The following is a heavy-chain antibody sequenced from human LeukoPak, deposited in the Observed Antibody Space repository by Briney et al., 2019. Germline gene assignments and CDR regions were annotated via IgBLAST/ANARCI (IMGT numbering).Heavy chain of an antibody. CDR2: IYISGTT. D-gene: IGHD3-9*01. CDR3: ARDEARTGYIHY. V-gene: IGHV4-4*07. Sequence: SETLSLTCTVSGGSISSYYWSWVRQTAGKGLEWIGRIYISGTTNYNPSLKSRATMSLDTSKNQLSLRLTPVTAADTAVYYCARDEARTGYIHYWGQGTLITVSS. CDR1: GGSISSYY. J-gene: IGHJ4*02.